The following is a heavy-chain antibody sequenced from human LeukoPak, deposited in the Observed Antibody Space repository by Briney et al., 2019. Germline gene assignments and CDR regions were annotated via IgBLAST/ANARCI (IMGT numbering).Heavy chain of an antibody. J-gene: IGHJ4*02. V-gene: IGHV3-9*01. Sequence: GRSLRLSCAASGFTFDDYAMHWVRQAPGKGLEWVSGISWNSGSIGYADSVKGRFTISRDNAKNSLYLQMNSLRAEDTALYYCAKDFTSIPAAGDYWGQGTLVTVSS. CDR2: ISWNSGSI. CDR3: AKDFTSIPAAGDY. D-gene: IGHD6-25*01. CDR1: GFTFDDYA.